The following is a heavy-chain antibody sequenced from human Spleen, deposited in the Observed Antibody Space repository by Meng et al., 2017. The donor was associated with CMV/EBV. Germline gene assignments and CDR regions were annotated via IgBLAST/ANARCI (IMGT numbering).Heavy chain of an antibody. CDR1: GYFFRDHF. Sequence: ASVKVSCKTSGYFFRDHFMHWVRQAPGQGLEWMAWIRPNNGDTNYAQDFQGRITVTSDSSFNTVYMELSRLTSDDTAVYYCARDYDWGADYWGQGTLVTVSS. J-gene: IGHJ4*02. CDR2: IRPNNGDT. D-gene: IGHD3-9*01. CDR3: ARDYDWGADY. V-gene: IGHV1-2*02.